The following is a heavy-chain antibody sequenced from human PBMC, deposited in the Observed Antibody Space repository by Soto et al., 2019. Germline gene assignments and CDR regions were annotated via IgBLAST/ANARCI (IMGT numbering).Heavy chain of an antibody. CDR3: ARSSGGNVGIIIEGTNWFAP. D-gene: IGHD1-26*01. Sequence: GASVKVSCKAPRDTFTSYYINWVRQAPGQGLEWMGVINPHGGSTAYAQKFKGRVTLTRDTSACTVYMEVSSLTSEDTAMYYCARSSGGNVGIIIEGTNWFAPWGQGTLVTVSS. CDR1: RDTFTSYY. CDR2: INPHGGST. V-gene: IGHV1-46*01. J-gene: IGHJ5*02.